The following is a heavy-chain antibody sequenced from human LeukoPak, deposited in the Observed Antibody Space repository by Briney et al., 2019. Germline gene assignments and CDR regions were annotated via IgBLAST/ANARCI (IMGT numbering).Heavy chain of an antibody. D-gene: IGHD1-14*01. CDR1: GFTFSTYW. J-gene: IGHJ4*02. CDR2: INSDGSNT. Sequence: GGSLTFSCAASGFTFSTYWMHWVRQAPGKGLVWVSRINSDGSNTNYADSVKGRFTISRDNAKNTLYLQMDSLRAEDTAVYYCVQEINRGDRRYFDYWGQGTLVTVSS. CDR3: VQEINRGDRRYFDY. V-gene: IGHV3-74*01.